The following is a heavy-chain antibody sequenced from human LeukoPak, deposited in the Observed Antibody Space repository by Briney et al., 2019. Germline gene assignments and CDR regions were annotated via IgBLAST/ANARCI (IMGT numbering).Heavy chain of an antibody. Sequence: PGGSLRLSCAASGFTVSSNYMSWVRQAPGKGLEWVSVIYSGGSTYYADSVKGRFTISRDNSKNTLYLQMNSLRAEDTAVYYCARGTVLWFGEFHYYYYGMDVWGQGTTVTVSS. J-gene: IGHJ6*02. V-gene: IGHV3-53*01. D-gene: IGHD3-10*01. CDR3: ARGTVLWFGEFHYYYYGMDV. CDR1: GFTVSSNY. CDR2: IYSGGST.